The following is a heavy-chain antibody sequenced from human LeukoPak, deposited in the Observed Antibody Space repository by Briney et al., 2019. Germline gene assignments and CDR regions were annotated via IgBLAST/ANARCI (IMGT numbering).Heavy chain of an antibody. CDR2: ISYDGSNK. D-gene: IGHD1-1*01. CDR1: GFTFSSYA. J-gene: IGHJ4*02. CDR3: ARTGTTYSFDY. V-gene: IGHV3-30*04. Sequence: GKSLRLSCAASGFTFSSYAMHWVRQAPGKGLEWVAVISYDGSNKYYADSVKGRFTISRDNSKNTLYLQMNSLRAEDTAVYYCARTGTTYSFDYWGQGTLVTVSS.